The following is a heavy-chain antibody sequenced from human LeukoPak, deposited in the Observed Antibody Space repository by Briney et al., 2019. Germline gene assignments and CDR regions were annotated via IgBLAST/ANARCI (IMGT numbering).Heavy chain of an antibody. V-gene: IGHV4-4*09. J-gene: IGHJ4*02. CDR1: GASMSSNY. D-gene: IGHD6-19*01. CDR3: ASTRRAAVAGRFDS. Sequence: SETLSLTCNVSGASMSSNYWSWIRQPPGKGLEWIGYIYHSGNTNYSPSLESRVTMSVDESKNQFSLRVHFVSAADTAVYYCASTRRAAVAGRFDSWGQGALVTVSS. CDR2: IYHSGNT.